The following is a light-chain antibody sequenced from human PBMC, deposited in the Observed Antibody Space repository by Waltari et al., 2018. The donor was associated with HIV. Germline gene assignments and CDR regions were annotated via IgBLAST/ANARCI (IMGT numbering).Light chain of an antibody. V-gene: IGLV3-1*01. J-gene: IGLJ3*02. Sequence: SYEVTQPPSVAVSPGQTASITCSGSELGDKYTCWYQQKPGQSPLLVIYQDLKRPSGIPEGFAGSSSGHTATLTISGTRPLDEADYYCQAWGRSTSGVFGRGTKLTVL. CDR3: QAWGRSTSGV. CDR2: QDL. CDR1: ELGDKY.